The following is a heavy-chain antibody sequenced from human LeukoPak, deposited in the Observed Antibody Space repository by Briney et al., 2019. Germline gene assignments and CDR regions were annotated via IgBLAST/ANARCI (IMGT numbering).Heavy chain of an antibody. D-gene: IGHD3-3*01. J-gene: IGHJ4*02. Sequence: SQTLSLTCTVSGGSISSGSYYWSWIRQPAGKGLDWIVRIYTSGSTNYNPSLKSRVTISVDTSKNQFSLKLSSVTAADTAVYYCARAPSSDFWSGYFDHWGQGTLVTVSS. V-gene: IGHV4-61*02. CDR2: IYTSGST. CDR3: ARAPSSDFWSGYFDH. CDR1: GGSISSGSYY.